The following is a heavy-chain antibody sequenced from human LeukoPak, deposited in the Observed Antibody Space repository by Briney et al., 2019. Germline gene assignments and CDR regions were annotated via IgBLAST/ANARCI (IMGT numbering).Heavy chain of an antibody. J-gene: IGHJ5*02. CDR3: ASISNYYDSSGYHHWFDP. CDR2: IYTSGRT. Sequence: PAETLSLTCTVSGGSMSNYYWTWIRQPAGKGGEWIGRIYTSGRTNYNPSLKSRVTMSLDTSKNQFSVKLSSVTAADTAVYYCASISNYYDSSGYHHWFDPWGQGTLVTVSS. V-gene: IGHV4-4*07. CDR1: GGSMSNYY. D-gene: IGHD3-22*01.